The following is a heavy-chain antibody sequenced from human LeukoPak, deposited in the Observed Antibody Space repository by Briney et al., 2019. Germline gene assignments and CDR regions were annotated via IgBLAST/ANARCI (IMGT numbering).Heavy chain of an antibody. V-gene: IGHV4-34*01. CDR2: INHSGST. Sequence: SETLSLACAVYGGSFSGYYWSWIRQPPGKGLEWIGEINHSGSTNYNPSLKSRVTISVDTSKNQFSLKLSSVTAADTAVYYCARGLGYYYDSSGAHRLDYWGQGTLVTVSS. J-gene: IGHJ4*02. D-gene: IGHD3-22*01. CDR3: ARGLGYYYDSSGAHRLDY. CDR1: GGSFSGYY.